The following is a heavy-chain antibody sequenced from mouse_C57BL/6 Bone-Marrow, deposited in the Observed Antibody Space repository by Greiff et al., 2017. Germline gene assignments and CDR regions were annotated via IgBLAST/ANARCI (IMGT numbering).Heavy chain of an antibody. CDR1: GYTFTEST. Sequence: VLLQQSGAELVKPGASVKLSCKASGYTFTESTIHWVKQRSGPGLAGTGWFYPGSGSLTYNETFTDKGRLTADKSSSTVYMELSRSTSVDVAVYFCARQACAYWGKGTLVHVS. V-gene: IGHV1-62-2*01. J-gene: IGHJ3*01. CDR2: FYPGSGSL. CDR3: ARQACAY.